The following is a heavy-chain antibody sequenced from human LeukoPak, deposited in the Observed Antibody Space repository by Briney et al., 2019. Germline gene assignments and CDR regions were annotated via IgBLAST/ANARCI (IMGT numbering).Heavy chain of an antibody. J-gene: IGHJ5*02. D-gene: IGHD6-13*01. CDR2: IIPIFGTA. Sequence: SVKVSCKASGCTFSSYAISWVRQAPGQGLEWMGRIIPIFGTANYAQKFQGRVTITTDESTSTAYMELSSLRSEDTAVYYCARDSIAAAVNWFDPWGQGTLVTVSS. CDR1: GCTFSSYA. V-gene: IGHV1-69*05. CDR3: ARDSIAAAVNWFDP.